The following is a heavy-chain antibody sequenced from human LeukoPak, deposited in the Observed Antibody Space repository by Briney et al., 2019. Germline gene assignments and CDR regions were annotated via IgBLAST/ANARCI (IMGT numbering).Heavy chain of an antibody. CDR2: SNPICGTA. V-gene: IGHV1-69*01. Sequence: GSAVTVSCKASGGTFSSYAISWVRQAPGQGVEWMGGSNPICGTANYAQKFQGRVTITADESTSTAYMELSSLRSEDTAVYYCAKSRDVVVPAALPYYYYYYGMDVWGKGTTVTVSS. CDR1: GGTFSSYA. D-gene: IGHD2-2*01. J-gene: IGHJ6*04. CDR3: AKSRDVVVPAALPYYYYYYGMDV.